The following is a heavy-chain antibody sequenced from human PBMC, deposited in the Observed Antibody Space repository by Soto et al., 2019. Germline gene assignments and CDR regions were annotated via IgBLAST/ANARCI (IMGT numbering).Heavy chain of an antibody. D-gene: IGHD2-15*01. Sequence: GGSLRLACAASGFTCSSYTMSWVRQAPGKGLEWVSAISGSGGSTYYADSVKGRFTISRDNSKNTLYLQMNSLRAEDTAVYYCAKEQRYVVVAATCDYWGQGTLVTVSS. CDR2: ISGSGGST. J-gene: IGHJ4*02. CDR1: GFTCSSYT. CDR3: AKEQRYVVVAATCDY. V-gene: IGHV3-23*01.